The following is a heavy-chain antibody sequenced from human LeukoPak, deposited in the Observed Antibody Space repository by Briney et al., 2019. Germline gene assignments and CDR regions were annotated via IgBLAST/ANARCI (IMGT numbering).Heavy chain of an antibody. CDR2: IYSDGST. CDR1: GFTVSSNY. CDR3: ARGRAITFGGIMLGAFDI. V-gene: IGHV3-66*01. D-gene: IGHD3-16*01. J-gene: IGHJ3*02. Sequence: PGGSLRLSSAASGFTVSSNYMSWVRQVPGKGLEWVSVIYSDGSTYYADSVKGRFTISRDNSKNTLLLQMNSLRAEDTAVYYCARGRAITFGGIMLGAFDIWGQGTTVTVSS.